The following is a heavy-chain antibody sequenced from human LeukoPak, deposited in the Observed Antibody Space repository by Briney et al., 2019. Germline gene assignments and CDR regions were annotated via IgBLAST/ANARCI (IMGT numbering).Heavy chain of an antibody. Sequence: GSLRLSCAASGFTFSDYYMGWIRQAPGKGLEWIGKIFHSGRVNYIPSLQSRVTISLDKSKNQISLEVNSVTAADTAVYYCARLNADYGYYGPHDAFDIWGQGTLVAVSS. J-gene: IGHJ3*02. V-gene: IGHV4-34*12. CDR3: ARLNADYGYYGPHDAFDI. D-gene: IGHD4-17*01. CDR1: GFTFSDYY. CDR2: IFHSGRV.